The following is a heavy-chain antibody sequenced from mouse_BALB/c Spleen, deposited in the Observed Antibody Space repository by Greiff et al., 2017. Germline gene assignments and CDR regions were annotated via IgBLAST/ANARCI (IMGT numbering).Heavy chain of an antibody. V-gene: IGHV5-6-5*01. CDR2: ISSGGST. Sequence: EVKVVESGGGLVKPGGSLKLSCAASGFTFSSYAMSWVRQTPEKRLEWVASISSGGSTYYPDSVKGRFTISRDNARNILYLQMSSLRSEDTAMYYCASIDVEGYFDYWGQGTTLTVSS. CDR1: GFTFSSYA. D-gene: IGHD2-12*01. CDR3: ASIDVEGYFDY. J-gene: IGHJ2*01.